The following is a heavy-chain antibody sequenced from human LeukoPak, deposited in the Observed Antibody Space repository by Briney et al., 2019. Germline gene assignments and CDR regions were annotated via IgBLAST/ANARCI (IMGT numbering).Heavy chain of an antibody. D-gene: IGHD3-3*01. CDR2: IYYSGST. J-gene: IGHJ3*02. CDR1: GGSISSSSYY. CDR3: ASAVGDFWSGYSAFDI. Sequence: SETLSLTCTVSGGSISSSSYYWGWIRQPPGKGLEWIGSIYYSGSTYYNPSLKSRVTISVDTSKNQFSLKLSSVTAADTAVYYCASAVGDFWSGYSAFDIWGQGTMVTVSS. V-gene: IGHV4-39*07.